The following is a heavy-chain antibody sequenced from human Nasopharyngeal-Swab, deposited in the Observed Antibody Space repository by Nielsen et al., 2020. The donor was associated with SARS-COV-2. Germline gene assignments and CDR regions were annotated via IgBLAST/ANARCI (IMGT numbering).Heavy chain of an antibody. Sequence: WIRQPPGKGLEWIGGINHSGSTNYNPSLKSRVTISVDTSKNQFSLKLSSVTAADTAVYYCARGHCSSTSCYPRPFDYWGQGTLVTVSS. D-gene: IGHD2-2*01. J-gene: IGHJ4*02. CDR2: INHSGST. CDR3: ARGHCSSTSCYPRPFDY. V-gene: IGHV4-34*01.